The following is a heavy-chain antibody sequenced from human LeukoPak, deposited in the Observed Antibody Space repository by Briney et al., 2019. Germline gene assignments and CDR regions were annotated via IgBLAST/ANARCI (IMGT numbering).Heavy chain of an antibody. CDR2: IYHTGTT. J-gene: IGHJ4*02. CDR1: GGSISSGGYS. Sequence: PSETLSLTCAVSGGSISSGGYSWSWIRQPPGKDLEWIGNIYHTGTTYYNPSLKSRVTISVDTSKNQFSLNLRSVTAADTAVYYCARGLLGGGLATYYFDFWGQGTLVTVSS. CDR3: ARGLLGGGLATYYFDF. V-gene: IGHV4-30-2*01. D-gene: IGHD6-19*01.